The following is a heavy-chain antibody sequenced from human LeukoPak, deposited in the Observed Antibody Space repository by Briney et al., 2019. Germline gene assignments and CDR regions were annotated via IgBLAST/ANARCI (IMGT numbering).Heavy chain of an antibody. CDR1: GGSISSSSYY. D-gene: IGHD6-13*01. Sequence: PSETLSLTCTVSGGSISSSSYYWGWIRQPPGKGLEWIGSIYYSGSTYYNPSLKSRVTISVDTSKNQFSLKLSSVTAADTAVYYCARASHSNWYDLGRGTWFDPWGQGTLVTVSS. CDR2: IYYSGST. V-gene: IGHV4-39*07. J-gene: IGHJ5*02. CDR3: ARASHSNWYDLGRGTWFDP.